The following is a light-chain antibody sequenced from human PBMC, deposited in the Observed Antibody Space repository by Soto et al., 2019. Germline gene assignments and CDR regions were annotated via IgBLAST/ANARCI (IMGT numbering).Light chain of an antibody. CDR2: NND. CDR3: ATWDDSRNKV. V-gene: IGLV1-44*01. J-gene: IGLJ1*01. CDR1: TSNIAGNT. Sequence: QSVLTQPPSASGTPGQRVTISCSGSTSNIAGNTVNWYQQLPGTAPKLLIYNNDQRPSGVPDRFSGSRSGTSASLAISGLQSEDEADYYCATWDDSRNKVFGTGTKVT.